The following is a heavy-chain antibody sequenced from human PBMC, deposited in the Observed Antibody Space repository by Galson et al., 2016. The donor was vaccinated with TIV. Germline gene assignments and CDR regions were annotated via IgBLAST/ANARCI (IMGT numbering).Heavy chain of an antibody. J-gene: IGHJ3*01. CDR1: GGPLSSYA. CDR3: VRSTGYNKVNGPFDV. D-gene: IGHD1-14*01. Sequence: SVKVSCKASGGPLSSYATGWVRQAPGQGPEWMGGIMPIFGTTKYEQKFQGRVTITADEMSGSAYMELSGLTSMDTAVYYCVRSTGYNKVNGPFDVWGQGTVVTVSS. CDR2: IMPIFGTT. V-gene: IGHV1-69*13.